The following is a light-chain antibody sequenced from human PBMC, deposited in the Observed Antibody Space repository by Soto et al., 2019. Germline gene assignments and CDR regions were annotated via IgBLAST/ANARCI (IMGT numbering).Light chain of an antibody. V-gene: IGKV4-1*01. J-gene: IGKJ1*01. CDR2: WAS. CDR1: QSVLYSSNDRSY. Sequence: EIVMTQSPDSLAVSLGERATIKCKSSQSVLYSSNDRSYLAWFQQKPGQPPKALIYWASSRESGVSDRFSGSGSGTDFTLSISSLQAEDVAVYFCQQYFTTPWTFGQGTKVEI. CDR3: QQYFTTPWT.